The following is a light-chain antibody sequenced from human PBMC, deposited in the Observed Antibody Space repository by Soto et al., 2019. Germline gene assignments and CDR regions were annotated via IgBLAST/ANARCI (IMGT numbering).Light chain of an antibody. CDR1: QSISRY. V-gene: IGKV1-39*01. CDR2: AAS. J-gene: IGKJ1*01. Sequence: DIQMTQSPSSLSASVGDTIIIVCRASQSISRYVNWYQHQPGKAPRVLMYAASTLVSGVPSRFSGSESGTEFTLTITSLQPEDFATYYCQQNYATPPTFGQGTKVEI. CDR3: QQNYATPPT.